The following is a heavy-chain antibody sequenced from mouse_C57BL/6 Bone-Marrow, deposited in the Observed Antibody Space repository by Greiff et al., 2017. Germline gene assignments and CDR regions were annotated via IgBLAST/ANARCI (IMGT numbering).Heavy chain of an antibody. J-gene: IGHJ3*01. CDR2: INPNNGGT. Sequence: EVQLQQSGPELVKPGASVKIPCKASGYTFTDYNMDWVKQSHGKSLEWIGDINPNNGGTIYNQKFKGKATLTVDKSSSTAYMELRSLTSEDTAVYYWAMGLTGTEAWFAYGGQGTLVTGSA. CDR1: GYTFTDYN. D-gene: IGHD4-1*01. V-gene: IGHV1-18*01. CDR3: AMGLTGTEAWFAY.